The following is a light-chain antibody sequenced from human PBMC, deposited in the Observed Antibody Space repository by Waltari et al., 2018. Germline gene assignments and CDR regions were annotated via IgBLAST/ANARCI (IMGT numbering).Light chain of an antibody. J-gene: IGLJ3*02. V-gene: IGLV10-54*04. CDR1: NNNVGNQV. CDR2: RNN. Sequence: QAGLTQPPSVSKGLGQTATLTCTGNNNNVGNQVAAWLQQHQGHPPKLLSYRNNNRPSGISEKFSASRSGNTASLTITGLQPEDEADYYCSAWDSNLSAWVFGGGTKLTVL. CDR3: SAWDSNLSAWV.